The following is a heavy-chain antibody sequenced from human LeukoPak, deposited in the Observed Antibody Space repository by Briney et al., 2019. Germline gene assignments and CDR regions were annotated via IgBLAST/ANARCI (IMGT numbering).Heavy chain of an antibody. CDR2: IVPIFATP. CDR1: GGTFSSSS. J-gene: IGHJ5*02. CDR3: ARGPYGWYYFDT. V-gene: IGHV1-69*05. Sequence: SVKVSFKASGGTFSSSSISWVRQAPGQGGEGMGRIVPIFATPNYAQKFLGRVTITTDESTNTAYMELTSLRSDDTAVYYCARGPYGWYYFDTWGQGTLVTVSS. D-gene: IGHD1-26*01.